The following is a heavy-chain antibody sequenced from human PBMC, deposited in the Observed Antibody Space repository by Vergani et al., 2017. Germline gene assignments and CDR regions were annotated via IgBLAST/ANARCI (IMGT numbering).Heavy chain of an antibody. Sequence: QEQLLQSGGGVVQPGGSLRLSCIGSGYTFGHFDMHWVRQAPGKGLAWVAFIRYDGSNPQYIDSVKGRFTISRNNSKDTLFLQMNRLRPEDTGTYFCAKKRGSLYYYGVDVWGQGTMITVSS. CDR1: GYTFGHFD. CDR2: IRYDGSNP. CDR3: AKKRGSLYYYGVDV. V-gene: IGHV3-30*02. J-gene: IGHJ6*02. D-gene: IGHD2-15*01.